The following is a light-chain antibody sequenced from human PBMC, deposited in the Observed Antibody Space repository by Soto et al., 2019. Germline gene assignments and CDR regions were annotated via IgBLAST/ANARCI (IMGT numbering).Light chain of an antibody. CDR3: GTWDSSLNAEV. V-gene: IGLV1-51*01. Sequence: QSVLTQPPSVSAAPGQRVTISCSGSSSNIENNYVSWYQQLPGTAPRLLISDNNYRPSGIPDRFSASKSGTSATLGITGRQTGDEADYYCGTWDSSLNAEVFGGGTKLTVL. CDR1: SSNIENNY. J-gene: IGLJ3*02. CDR2: DNN.